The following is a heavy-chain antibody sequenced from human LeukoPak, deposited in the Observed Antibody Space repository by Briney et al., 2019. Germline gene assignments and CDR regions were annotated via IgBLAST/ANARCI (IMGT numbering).Heavy chain of an antibody. Sequence: GESLKISCKASGYSFTSYWIGWVRQMPGKGLEWMGIIYPDDSDTGYSPSFQGQVTISADKSISTAYMQWSSLKASDTAMYYCARQVSSSGWFDHWGQGTLVTVSS. D-gene: IGHD6-6*01. V-gene: IGHV5-51*01. CDR2: IYPDDSDT. J-gene: IGHJ5*02. CDR3: ARQVSSSGWFDH. CDR1: GYSFTSYW.